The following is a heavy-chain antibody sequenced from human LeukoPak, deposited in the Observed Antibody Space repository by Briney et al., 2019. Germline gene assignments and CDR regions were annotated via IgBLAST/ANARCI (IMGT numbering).Heavy chain of an antibody. D-gene: IGHD3-22*01. CDR2: VYYSGSP. V-gene: IGHV4-59*01. J-gene: IGHJ5*02. CDR1: SDSISSYY. Sequence: SETLSLTCTVSSDSISSYYWSWIRQPPGMGLEWIGYVYYSGSPNYNPSLKSRVTISVDTSKNQFSLRLRSVTAADTAVYYCARVFDDYYDSSADPPLWFDPWGQGTLVTVSS. CDR3: ARVFDDYYDSSADPPLWFDP.